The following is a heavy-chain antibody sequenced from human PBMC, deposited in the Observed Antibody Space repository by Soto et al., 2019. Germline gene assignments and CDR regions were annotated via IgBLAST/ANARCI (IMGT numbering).Heavy chain of an antibody. Sequence: GGSLRLSCAGSGFIFSNYAMHWVRQAPGKGLEGVAIISYDGRNKYYVDSVKGRFTISRDDSKNTLYLQMNSLRVEDTAVYYCARDYYRFNSGYGFSMDVWGQGTMVTVSS. D-gene: IGHD5-12*01. V-gene: IGHV3-30*03. J-gene: IGHJ6*02. CDR2: ISYDGRNK. CDR3: ARDYYRFNSGYGFSMDV. CDR1: GFIFSNYA.